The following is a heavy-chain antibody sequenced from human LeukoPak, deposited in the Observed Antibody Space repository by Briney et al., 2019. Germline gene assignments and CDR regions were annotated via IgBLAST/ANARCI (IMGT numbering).Heavy chain of an antibody. V-gene: IGHV3-23*01. D-gene: IGHD6-19*01. Sequence: GGSLRLSCAASGFTFSSYAMSWVRQAPGKGLEWVSAISGSGGSTYYADSVKGRFTISRDNSKNTLYLQMNSLRAEDTAVYYCAKDKRRYSRGWSYDYWGQGTLVTVSS. J-gene: IGHJ4*02. CDR3: AKDKRRYSRGWSYDY. CDR1: GFTFSSYA. CDR2: ISGSGGST.